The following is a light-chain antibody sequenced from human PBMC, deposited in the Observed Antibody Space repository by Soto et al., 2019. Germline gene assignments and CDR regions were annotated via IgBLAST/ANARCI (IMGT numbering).Light chain of an antibody. CDR3: QKFNTAPLT. CDR1: QDISVY. CDR2: SAS. V-gene: IGKV1-27*01. J-gene: IGKJ5*01. Sequence: DIQMTQSPSSLSASVGDRVTITCRASQDISVYLAWYQQKPGKVPKLLLYSASTLQSGVPSRFSGSGSGTDFTVTISSLQPEDVETYYCQKFNTAPLTFGQGTRLEIK.